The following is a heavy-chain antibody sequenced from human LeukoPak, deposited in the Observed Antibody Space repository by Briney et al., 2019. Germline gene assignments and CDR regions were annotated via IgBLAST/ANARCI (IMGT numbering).Heavy chain of an antibody. Sequence: SXTLSLTCTVSGGSISSYYWSWIRQPPGKGLEWIGYIYYSGSTNYNPSLKSRVTISVDTSKNQFSLKLSSVTAADTAVYYCARDLGIFFDYWGQGTLVTVSS. D-gene: IGHD7-27*01. CDR1: GGSISSYY. V-gene: IGHV4-59*01. CDR3: ARDLGIFFDY. J-gene: IGHJ4*02. CDR2: IYYSGST.